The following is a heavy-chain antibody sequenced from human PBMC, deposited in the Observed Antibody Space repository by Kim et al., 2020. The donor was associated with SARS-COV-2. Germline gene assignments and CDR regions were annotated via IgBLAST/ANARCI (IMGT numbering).Heavy chain of an antibody. J-gene: IGHJ4*02. Sequence: GGSLRLSCAASEFTFSSYSMNWVRQAPGKGLEWVSDISGSSSLIYYADPVKGRFTISRDNAKNTLYLQMNSLRDEDTAVYYCAKCRGAASSPFYYWGQG. CDR2: ISGSSSLI. D-gene: IGHD3-10*01. CDR3: AKCRGAASSPFYY. CDR1: EFTFSSYS. V-gene: IGHV3-48*02.